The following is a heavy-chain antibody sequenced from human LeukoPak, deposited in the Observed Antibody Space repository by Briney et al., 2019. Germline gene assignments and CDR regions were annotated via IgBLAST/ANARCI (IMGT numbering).Heavy chain of an antibody. V-gene: IGHV4-59*12. J-gene: IGHJ4*02. Sequence: SETLSLTCSVSGGSISSYYWSWIRQPPGKGLEWIGYIYYSGSTNYNPSLKSRVTISVDTSKNQFSLKLSSVTAADTAVYYCARGRSGSYSYWGQGTLVTVSS. CDR2: IYYSGST. CDR3: ARGRSGSYSY. D-gene: IGHD3-10*01. CDR1: GGSISSYY.